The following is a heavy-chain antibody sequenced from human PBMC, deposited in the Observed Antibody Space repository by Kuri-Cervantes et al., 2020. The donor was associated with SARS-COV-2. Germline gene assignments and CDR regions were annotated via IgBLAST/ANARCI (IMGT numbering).Heavy chain of an antibody. Sequence: GSLRLSCTVSGGSISSYYWSWIRQPPGKGLEWIGYIYYSGSTNYNPSLKSRVTISVDTSKNQFSLKLSSVTAADTAVYYCARREYWYFDLWGRGTLVTVS. CDR1: GGSISSYY. D-gene: IGHD1-26*01. CDR3: ARREYWYFDL. CDR2: IYYSGST. V-gene: IGHV4-59*01. J-gene: IGHJ2*01.